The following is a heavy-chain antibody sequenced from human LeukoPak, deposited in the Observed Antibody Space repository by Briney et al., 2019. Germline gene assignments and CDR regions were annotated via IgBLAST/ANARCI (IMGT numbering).Heavy chain of an antibody. Sequence: GGSLRLSCAASGFTFSNYWMSWVRQAPGKGLEWVANINQDGSEKYYMDSVKGRFTISRDNAKNSLYLQMNSLRAEDTAVYYCARYSGSYEVNYYYYYGMDVWGQGTTVTVSS. J-gene: IGHJ6*02. CDR1: GFTFSNYW. CDR2: INQDGSEK. D-gene: IGHD1-26*01. V-gene: IGHV3-7*03. CDR3: ARYSGSYEVNYYYYYGMDV.